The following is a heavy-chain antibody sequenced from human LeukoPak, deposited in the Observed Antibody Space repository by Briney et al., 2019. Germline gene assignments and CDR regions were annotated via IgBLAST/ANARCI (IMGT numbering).Heavy chain of an antibody. Sequence: PSGTLSLTCAVSGGSISSSNWWSWVRQPPGKGLEWIGEINHSGSTNYNPSLKSRVTISVDKSKNQFSLKLSSVTAADTAVYYCARVRGGWSKDAFDIWGQGTKVTVSS. V-gene: IGHV4-4*02. D-gene: IGHD6-19*01. J-gene: IGHJ3*02. CDR1: GGSISSSNW. CDR3: ARVRGGWSKDAFDI. CDR2: INHSGST.